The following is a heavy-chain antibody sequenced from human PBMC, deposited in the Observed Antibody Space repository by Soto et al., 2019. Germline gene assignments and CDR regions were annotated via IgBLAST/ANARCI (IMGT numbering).Heavy chain of an antibody. CDR3: ARATLYYYYYYGMDV. CDR1: GGSFSGYY. Sequence: SETLSLTCAVYGGSFSGYYWSWIRQPPGKGLEWIGEINHSGSTNYNPSLKSRVTISVDTSKNQFSLKLSSVTAADTAVYYCARATLYYYYYYGMDVWGQGTTVTGSS. J-gene: IGHJ6*02. V-gene: IGHV4-34*01. CDR2: INHSGST.